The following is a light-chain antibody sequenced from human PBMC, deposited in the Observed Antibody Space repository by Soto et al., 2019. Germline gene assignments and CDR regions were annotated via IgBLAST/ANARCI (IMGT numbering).Light chain of an antibody. CDR2: EVN. CDR1: SSDVGYYKY. Sequence: QSALTQPPSASGSLGQSVTISCTGISSDVGYYKYVSWYQQHPGKAPKLIIFEVNKRPSGVPDRFSGSMSGNTASLTVSGLQAEDEADYYCSPYRGGRMFGGGTKLTVL. CDR3: SPYRGGRM. V-gene: IGLV2-8*01. J-gene: IGLJ3*02.